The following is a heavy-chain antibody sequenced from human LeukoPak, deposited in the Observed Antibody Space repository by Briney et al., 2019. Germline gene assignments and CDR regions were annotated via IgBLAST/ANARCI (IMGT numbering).Heavy chain of an antibody. CDR1: GFTLSSCN. CDR3: VRDHNYYFGY. Sequence: GGSLRLSCAASGFTLSSCNMNWVRQAPGKGLEWISYITTSIDIISYADSVKGRFTISRDNAKNSLYLQMDSLRDEDTAVYYCVRDHNYYFGYWGQGILVTVSA. CDR2: ITTSIDII. J-gene: IGHJ4*02. V-gene: IGHV3-48*02.